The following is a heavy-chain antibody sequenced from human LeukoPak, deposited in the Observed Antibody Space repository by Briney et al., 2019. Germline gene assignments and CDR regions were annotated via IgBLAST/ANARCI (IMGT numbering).Heavy chain of an antibody. CDR2: IYYSGNT. J-gene: IGHJ4*02. CDR1: GVSISSSNSY. D-gene: IGHD2-15*01. V-gene: IGHV4-39*07. CDR3: ARVAAKTVDY. Sequence: SETLSLTCTVSGVSISSSNSYWGWIRQPPGKGLEWIGSIYYSGNTYYNASLKSQVSISIDTSKNQFSLKLTSVTAADTAVYYCARVAAKTVDYWGQGTLVTVSS.